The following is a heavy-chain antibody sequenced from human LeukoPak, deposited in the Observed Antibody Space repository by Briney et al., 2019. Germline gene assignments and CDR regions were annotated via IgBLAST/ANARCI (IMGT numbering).Heavy chain of an antibody. D-gene: IGHD2-15*01. CDR2: ISYDGTNE. CDR3: AREYCSGGSCYGMDV. V-gene: IGHV3-30*04. Sequence: PGGSLRLSCAASGFTFSSYAMHWVRQAPGKGLEWVAAISYDGTNEYYADSVKGRFTISRDNSKSTLYLQMNSLRAEDTAVYSCAREYCSGGSCYGMDVWGKGTTVTVSS. J-gene: IGHJ6*04. CDR1: GFTFSSYA.